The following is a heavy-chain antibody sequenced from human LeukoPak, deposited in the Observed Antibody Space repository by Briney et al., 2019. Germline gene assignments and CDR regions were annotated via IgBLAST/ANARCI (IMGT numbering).Heavy chain of an antibody. D-gene: IGHD3-10*01. V-gene: IGHV1-18*01. Sequence: ASVKVSCKASGYTFPTYGISWVRQAPGQGLEWMGWISAYKGNTHYAQKLQGRVTMTTDTSTSTAYMELRSLRSDDTAIYYCARDLYYYGSGSYYDVFDVWGQGTMVTVSS. CDR1: GYTFPTYG. J-gene: IGHJ3*01. CDR3: ARDLYYYGSGSYYDVFDV. CDR2: ISAYKGNT.